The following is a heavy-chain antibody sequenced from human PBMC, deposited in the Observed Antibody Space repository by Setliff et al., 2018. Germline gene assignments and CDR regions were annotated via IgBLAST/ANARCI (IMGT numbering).Heavy chain of an antibody. V-gene: IGHV1-46*01. J-gene: IGHJ4*02. Sequence: GASVKVSCKASGYSLTRYYMHWVRQAPGQGLEWMGIINPGGGSASYAEKFQGRVTMTRDTSTNMGYLELRDLRSDDTAVYYCLRLVRYCTKIACQATSGDEVWGLGTLVTVSS. CDR3: LRLVRYCTKIACQATSGDEV. CDR2: INPGGGSA. CDR1: GYSLTRYY. D-gene: IGHD2-8*01.